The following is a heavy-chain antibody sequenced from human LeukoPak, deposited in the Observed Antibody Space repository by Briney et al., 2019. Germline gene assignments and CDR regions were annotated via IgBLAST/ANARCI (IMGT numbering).Heavy chain of an antibody. CDR2: INHSGST. D-gene: IGHD1-20*01. CDR1: GGSFSGYY. J-gene: IGHJ4*02. Sequence: TSETLSLTCAVYGGSFSGYYWSWIRQPPGKGLEWIGEINHSGSTNYNPSLKSRVTISVDTSKNQFSLKLSSVTAADTAVYYCVTNWNDSYALYWGQGTLVTVSS. CDR3: VTNWNDSYALY. V-gene: IGHV4-34*01.